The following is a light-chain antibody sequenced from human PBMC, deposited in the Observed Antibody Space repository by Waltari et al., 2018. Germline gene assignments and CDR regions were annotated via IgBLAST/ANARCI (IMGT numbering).Light chain of an antibody. Sequence: DIQMTQSPSILSASVGDRVTITCRASQSIRSWLAWYQQKPGKAPKLLISQASSLESGVPSRFSGSGSGTEFTITISSLQPDDVAVYYCQQYNTYWCTFGQGTKLEIK. J-gene: IGKJ2*02. CDR1: QSIRSW. V-gene: IGKV1-5*03. CDR2: QAS. CDR3: QQYNTYWCT.